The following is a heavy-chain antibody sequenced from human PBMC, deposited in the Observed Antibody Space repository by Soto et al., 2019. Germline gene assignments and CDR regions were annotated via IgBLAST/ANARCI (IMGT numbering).Heavy chain of an antibody. CDR3: ARDYSSYGPFDD. CDR2: ISGSGGST. V-gene: IGHV3-23*01. Sequence: PGGSLRLSCAASGFTFSSYAMSWVRQAPGKGLEWVSAISGSGGSTYYADSVKGRFTISRDNGKNSLYLQMNSLRAEDTAVYYCARDYSSYGPFDDWGQGTLVTVSS. D-gene: IGHD5-18*01. J-gene: IGHJ4*02. CDR1: GFTFSSYA.